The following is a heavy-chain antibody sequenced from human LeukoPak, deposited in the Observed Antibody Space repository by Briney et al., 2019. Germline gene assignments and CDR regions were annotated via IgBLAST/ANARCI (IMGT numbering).Heavy chain of an antibody. CDR2: IKSKTDGGTT. D-gene: IGHD6-13*01. CDR1: GFTFSNAW. V-gene: IGHV3-15*01. CDR3: NAYNSSSWYWYYYYYMDV. Sequence: PGGSLRLPCAASGFTFSNAWMSWVRQAPGKGLEWVGRIKSKTDGGTTDYAAPVKGRFTISRDDSKSIACLQMNSLKTEDTAVYYCNAYNSSSWYWYYYYYMDVWGKGTTVTISS. J-gene: IGHJ6*03.